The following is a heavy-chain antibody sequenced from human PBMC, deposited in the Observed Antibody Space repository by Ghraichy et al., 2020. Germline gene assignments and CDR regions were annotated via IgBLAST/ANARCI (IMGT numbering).Heavy chain of an antibody. J-gene: IGHJ6*02. CDR2: IYYSGST. Sequence: SQTLSLTCTVSGGSISSYYWSWIRQPPGKGLEWIGYIYYSGSTNYNPSLKSRVTISVDTSKNQFSLKLSSVTAADTAVYYCARDRLGYCSGGSCYPSLGMDVWGPGTTVTVSS. D-gene: IGHD2-15*01. CDR3: ARDRLGYCSGGSCYPSLGMDV. CDR1: GGSISSYY. V-gene: IGHV4-59*01.